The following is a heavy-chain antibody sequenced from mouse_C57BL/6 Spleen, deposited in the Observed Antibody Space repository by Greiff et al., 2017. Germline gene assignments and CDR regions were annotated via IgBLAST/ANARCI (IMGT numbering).Heavy chain of an antibody. CDR3: AKLGAY. CDR2: ISSGSSTI. CDR1: GFTFSDYG. Sequence: DVQLQESGGGLVKPGGSLKLSCAASGFTFSDYGMHWVRRAPEKGLEWVAYISSGSSTIYYADTVKGRFTISRDNAKNTLFLQMTSLRSEDTAMYYCAKLGAYWGQGTLVTVSA. J-gene: IGHJ3*01. V-gene: IGHV5-17*01. D-gene: IGHD4-1*01.